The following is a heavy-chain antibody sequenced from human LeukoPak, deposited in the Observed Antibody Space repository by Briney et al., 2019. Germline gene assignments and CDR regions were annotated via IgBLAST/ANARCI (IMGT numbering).Heavy chain of an antibody. Sequence: KPSETLSLTCTVSGGSISDYYWRWFRQPPGKGLEWIGYIHDSGRTNYNASLKGRASISVDTSRRQFSLKLTSVTAADTAIYYCTTGGGWLTDYWGQGTLVTVSS. V-gene: IGHV4-59*01. CDR2: IHDSGRT. J-gene: IGHJ4*02. D-gene: IGHD5-24*01. CDR1: GGSISDYY. CDR3: TTGGGWLTDY.